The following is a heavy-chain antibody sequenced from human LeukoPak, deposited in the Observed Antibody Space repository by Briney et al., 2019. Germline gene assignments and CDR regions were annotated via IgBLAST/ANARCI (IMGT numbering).Heavy chain of an antibody. CDR1: GYTFTSYA. D-gene: IGHD3-10*01. J-gene: IGHJ4*02. CDR3: ARGTLWFGELLLGYYFDY. V-gene: IGHV7-4-1*02. CDR2: INTNTGNP. Sequence: ASVKVSCKASGYTFTSYAMNWVRQAPGQGLEWMGWINTNTGNPTYAQGFTGRFVFSLDTSVSTAYLQISSLKAEDTAVYYCARGTLWFGELLLGYYFDYWGQGTLATVSS.